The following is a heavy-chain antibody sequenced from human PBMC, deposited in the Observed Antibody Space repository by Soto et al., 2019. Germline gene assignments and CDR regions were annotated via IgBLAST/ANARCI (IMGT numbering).Heavy chain of an antibody. CDR2: IRSKANSYAT. Sequence: GESLKISCAASGFTFSGSAMHWVRQASGKGLEWVGRIRSKANSYATAYAASVKGRFTISRDDSKNTAYLQMNSLKTEDTAVYYCTSPDDYGDYTLGYWGQGTLVTVSS. D-gene: IGHD4-17*01. V-gene: IGHV3-73*01. CDR3: TSPDDYGDYTLGY. J-gene: IGHJ4*02. CDR1: GFTFSGSA.